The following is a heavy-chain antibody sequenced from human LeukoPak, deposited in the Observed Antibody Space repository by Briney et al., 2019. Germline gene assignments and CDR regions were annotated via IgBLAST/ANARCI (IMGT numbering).Heavy chain of an antibody. V-gene: IGHV4-39*01. Sequence: SETLTLTCTVSGGTISSTVYYWGWVRQPPGKGLEWIATVFYNGATQYNPSLKSRATISVDTSRSQFSLRLTSVTAADTAVYFCARATRYDDSSGPTTDYWGQGTLVTVSS. D-gene: IGHD3-22*01. CDR3: ARATRYDDSSGPTTDY. J-gene: IGHJ4*02. CDR1: GGTISSTVYY. CDR2: VFYNGAT.